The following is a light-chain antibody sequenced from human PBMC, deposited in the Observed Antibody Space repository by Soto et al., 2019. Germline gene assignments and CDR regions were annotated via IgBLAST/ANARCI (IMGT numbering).Light chain of an antibody. CDR3: SSYTSSSSYV. Sequence: TPPASGAGSPGQSIAISCPGNNSDVGAYNSVSWYQQYPGKAPKLMIHDVTNRPSGVSDRFSGSKSGNTASLTISGLQAEDEADYYCSSYTSSSSYVFGSGTKVTVL. J-gene: IGLJ1*01. V-gene: IGLV2-14*01. CDR1: NSDVGAYNS. CDR2: DVT.